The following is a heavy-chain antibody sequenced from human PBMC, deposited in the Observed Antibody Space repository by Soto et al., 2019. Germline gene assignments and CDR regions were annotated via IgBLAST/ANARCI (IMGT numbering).Heavy chain of an antibody. Sequence: PGGSLRLSCSASGFTLSSYDMHWVRQAPGKGLEYVSGISRKGNNIYYADSVKGRFTISRDTFQDTLFLQMTSLRAEDTAVYYCVKEEIVVVGGFDYWGQGTLVTVSS. CDR2: ISRKGNNI. CDR3: VKEEIVVVGGFDY. V-gene: IGHV3-64D*06. J-gene: IGHJ4*02. D-gene: IGHD1-26*01. CDR1: GFTLSSYD.